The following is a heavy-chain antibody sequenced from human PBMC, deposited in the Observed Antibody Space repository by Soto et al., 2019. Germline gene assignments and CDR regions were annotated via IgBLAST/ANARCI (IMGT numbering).Heavy chain of an antibody. CDR3: ARVARFGYSSSWYSPRAFDY. D-gene: IGHD6-13*01. Sequence: PSETLSLTCTVSGCPISLYYWSWIRQPPGPGLVWIGYIYYSGSTNYNPSLKSRVTISVDTSKNQFSLKLSSVTAADTAVYYCARVARFGYSSSWYSPRAFDYWGQGTLVTVS. V-gene: IGHV4-59*01. CDR1: GCPISLYY. J-gene: IGHJ4*02. CDR2: IYYSGST.